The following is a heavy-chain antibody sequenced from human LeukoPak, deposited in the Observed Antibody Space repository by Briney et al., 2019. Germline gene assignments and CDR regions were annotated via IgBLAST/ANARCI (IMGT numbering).Heavy chain of an antibody. CDR3: ARSDGSSWYYFDF. J-gene: IGHJ4*02. CDR2: IYPSGNT. Sequence: SETLSLTCTVSGASISSYYWSWIRQPAGKGLEWIGHIYPSGNTNYNPSLKTRVTISVGKSKNQYSLKLNSVTAADTAVYYCARSDGSSWYYFDFWGQGTLVTVSS. CDR1: GASISSYY. D-gene: IGHD6-13*01. V-gene: IGHV4-4*07.